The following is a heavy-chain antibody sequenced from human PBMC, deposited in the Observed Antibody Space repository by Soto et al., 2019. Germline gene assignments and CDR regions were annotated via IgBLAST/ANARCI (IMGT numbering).Heavy chain of an antibody. D-gene: IGHD3-16*02. J-gene: IGHJ3*02. CDR2: FDPEDGET. CDR1: GYTLTELS. V-gene: IGHV1-24*01. CDR3: TTDWRVDMITFGGVIPSGAFDI. Sequence: ASVKVSCKVSGYTLTELSMHWVRQAPGKGLEWMGGFDPEDGETIYAQKFQGRVTMTEDTSTDTAYMELSSLRSEDTAVYYCTTDWRVDMITFGGVIPSGAFDIWGQGTMVTVSS.